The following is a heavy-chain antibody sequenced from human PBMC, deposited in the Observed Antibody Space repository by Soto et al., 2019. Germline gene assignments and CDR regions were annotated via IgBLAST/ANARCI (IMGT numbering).Heavy chain of an antibody. CDR1: GFTFSSHG. V-gene: IGHV3-23*01. J-gene: IGHJ5*02. CDR2: ISGSGDGT. D-gene: IGHD3-10*01. CDR3: ASHYGSGSFNWLDP. Sequence: EVQLLESGGGLVQPGGSLRLSCAGSGFTFSSHGMTWVRQAPGKGLDWVSAISGSGDGTFYADSVKGRFTISRDNSKNTLYLRMNSLRAEDTAIYYCASHYGSGSFNWLDPWGQGTLVTVSS.